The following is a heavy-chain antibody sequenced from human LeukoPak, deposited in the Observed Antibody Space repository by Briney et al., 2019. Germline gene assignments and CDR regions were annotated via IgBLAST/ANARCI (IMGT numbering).Heavy chain of an antibody. CDR3: AIDCPIVGYASGWSSNSFYH. Sequence: GGSLRLSCAASGFTFSSFAMSWVRQAPGKGLAWVSTITGDGVTTYYADSVKGLFTISRDNSKNTVYLQLNCLRADDTGVYYCAIDCPIVGYASGWSSNSFYHWGQGTPVTVSS. V-gene: IGHV3-23*01. CDR1: GFTFSSFA. J-gene: IGHJ4*02. CDR2: ITGDGVTT. D-gene: IGHD6-19*01.